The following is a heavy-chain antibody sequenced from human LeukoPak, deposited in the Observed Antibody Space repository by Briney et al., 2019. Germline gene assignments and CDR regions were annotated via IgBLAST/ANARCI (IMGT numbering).Heavy chain of an antibody. CDR1: GYTFTTYW. CDR3: ARRFTFGDYYFDY. V-gene: IGHV5-51*01. Sequence: GESLKISCQGSGYTFTTYWIGWVRQMPGKGLEWMGLIYPGGSDTSYSPSFQGQVTISADKSISTAYLQWSSLKASDTAMYYCARRFTFGDYYFDYWGQGTLVTVSS. J-gene: IGHJ4*02. CDR2: IYPGGSDT. D-gene: IGHD2-21*01.